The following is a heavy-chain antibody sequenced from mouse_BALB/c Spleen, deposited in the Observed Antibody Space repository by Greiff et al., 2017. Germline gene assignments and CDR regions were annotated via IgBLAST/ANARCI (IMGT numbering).Heavy chain of an antibody. V-gene: IGHV1-80*01. CDR1: GYAFSSYW. Sequence: LQESGAELVRPGSSVKISCKASGYAFSSYWMNWVKQRPGQGLEWIGQIYPGDGDTNYNGKFKGKATLTADKSSSTAYMQLSSLTSEDSAVYFCARGTRAMDYWGQGTSVTVSS. D-gene: IGHD3-3*01. CDR3: ARGTRAMDY. CDR2: IYPGDGDT. J-gene: IGHJ4*01.